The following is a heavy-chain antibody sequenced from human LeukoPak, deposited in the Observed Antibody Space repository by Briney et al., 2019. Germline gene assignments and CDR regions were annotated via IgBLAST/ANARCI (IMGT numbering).Heavy chain of an antibody. Sequence: PSETLSLTCTVSGDSINSYYWSWIRQPPGKGLEWIGYIYYSGSTNYNPSLQSRVTISVDTSKTQFSLKLRSVTAADTAVYYCARAGRDGYNYFDYWGQGTLVTVSS. CDR2: IYYSGST. CDR1: GDSINSYY. CDR3: ARAGRDGYNYFDY. D-gene: IGHD5-24*01. J-gene: IGHJ4*02. V-gene: IGHV4-59*01.